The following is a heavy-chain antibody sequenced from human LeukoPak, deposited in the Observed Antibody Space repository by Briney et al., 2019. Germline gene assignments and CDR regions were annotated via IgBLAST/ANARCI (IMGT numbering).Heavy chain of an antibody. J-gene: IGHJ6*02. Sequence: GESLKISCKGSGYNFTTYWVGWVRQMPGKGLEWMGIIYPGDSKTRYSPSFQGQVTISADKSISTAYLQWCSLKASDTAMYYCARLGISGWYSGMDVWGQGTTVAVFS. V-gene: IGHV5-51*01. CDR1: GYNFTTYW. D-gene: IGHD6-19*01. CDR2: IYPGDSKT. CDR3: ARLGISGWYSGMDV.